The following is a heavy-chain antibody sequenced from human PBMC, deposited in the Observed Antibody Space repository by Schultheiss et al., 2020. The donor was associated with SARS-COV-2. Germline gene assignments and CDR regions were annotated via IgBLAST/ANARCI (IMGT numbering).Heavy chain of an antibody. Sequence: GESLKISCKGSGYIFTTYWIGWVRQMPGKGLEWVGIIYPGDSDTRYSPSFEGQVTISVDKSISTAYLQWSSLKASDTAMYYCARHGRFLERLEPKYYYYYYAMDVWGQGTTVTVSS. CDR2: IYPGDSDT. V-gene: IGHV5-51*01. CDR1: GYIFTTYW. CDR3: ARHGRFLERLEPKYYYYYYAMDV. J-gene: IGHJ6*02. D-gene: IGHD3-3*01.